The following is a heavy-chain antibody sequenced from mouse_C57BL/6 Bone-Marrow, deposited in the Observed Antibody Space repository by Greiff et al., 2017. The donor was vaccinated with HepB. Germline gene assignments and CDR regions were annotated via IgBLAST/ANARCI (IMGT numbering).Heavy chain of an antibody. J-gene: IGHJ2*01. CDR1: GYTFTSYW. V-gene: IGHV1-69*01. Sequence: QVQLQQPGAELVKPGASVKLSCKASGYTFTSYWMHWVKQRPGQGLEWIGEIDPSDSYTNYNQKFKGKSTVTVDKSSSTAYMQLSSLTSEDSAVYYCARDETAQASYYFDYWGQGTTLTVSS. CDR2: IDPSDSYT. D-gene: IGHD3-2*02. CDR3: ARDETAQASYYFDY.